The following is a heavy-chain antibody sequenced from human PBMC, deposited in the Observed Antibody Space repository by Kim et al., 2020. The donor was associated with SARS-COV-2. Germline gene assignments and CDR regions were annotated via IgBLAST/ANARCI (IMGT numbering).Heavy chain of an antibody. CDR3: ARTYGSEYLHVDY. Sequence: GGSLRLSCAASGFTFSNYPMNWVRQAPGKGLEWVSSISSGSTYIYYADSVKGRFTLSRDNAKASLHLHMNSLRVEDTAVYYCARTYGSEYLHVDYWGQGTLVTVSS. J-gene: IGHJ4*02. CDR1: GFTFSNYP. CDR2: ISSGSTYI. D-gene: IGHD3-10*01. V-gene: IGHV3-21*01.